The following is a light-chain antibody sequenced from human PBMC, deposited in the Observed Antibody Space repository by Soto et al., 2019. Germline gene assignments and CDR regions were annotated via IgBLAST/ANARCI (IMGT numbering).Light chain of an antibody. CDR3: QQRSNWPPIT. V-gene: IGKV3-11*01. J-gene: IGKJ5*01. CDR2: DAS. Sequence: EIVLTQSPGTLSLSPGERATLFCRASQSFTTSQLAWYQQRPGQAPRLLIHDASHRAAGIPARFSGSGFGTDFTLTISSLEPEDAAVYYCQQRSNWPPITFGQGTRLEI. CDR1: QSFTTSQ.